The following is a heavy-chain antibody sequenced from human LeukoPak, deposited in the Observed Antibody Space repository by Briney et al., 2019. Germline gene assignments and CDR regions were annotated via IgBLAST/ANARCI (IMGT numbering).Heavy chain of an antibody. CDR2: ISAYNGNT. Sequence: ALVKVSCKASGYSFTTYGISWVRQAPGLGLEWKGWISAYNGNTNYAQKLQGRVTMTTDTSTSTAYMELRSLRYDDTAVYYCARDMIAARPNWFDPWGQGTLVTVSS. V-gene: IGHV1-18*01. CDR1: GYSFTTYG. CDR3: ARDMIAARPNWFDP. J-gene: IGHJ5*02. D-gene: IGHD6-6*01.